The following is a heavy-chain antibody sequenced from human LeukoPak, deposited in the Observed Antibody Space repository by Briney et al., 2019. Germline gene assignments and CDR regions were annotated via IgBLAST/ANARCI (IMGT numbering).Heavy chain of an antibody. CDR1: GGSIISYY. J-gene: IGHJ5*02. D-gene: IGHD3-22*01. Sequence: SEALSLPCSVSGGSIISYYWRWSRQPLGKGREWSGYIYYSGSTNYNPSLKSRVTISVDTSKNQFSLKLSSVTAADTAVYYCARRTYYYDSSGLLASFDLWGQGTLVTVSS. CDR3: ARRTYYYDSSGLLASFDL. V-gene: IGHV4-59*08. CDR2: IYYSGST.